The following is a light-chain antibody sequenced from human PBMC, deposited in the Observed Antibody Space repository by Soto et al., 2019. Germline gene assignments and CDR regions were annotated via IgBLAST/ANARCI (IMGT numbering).Light chain of an antibody. CDR1: SSNIGSNT. Sequence: QSVLTQPPSASGTPGQRVIISCSGRSSNIGSNTVNWYLQLPGTAPKLLIYSNNQRPSGVPDRFSGSKSGTSASLAISGLQSEDEADYYCAAWDDSLNGNVFGSGTKLTVL. J-gene: IGLJ1*01. CDR3: AAWDDSLNGNV. V-gene: IGLV1-44*01. CDR2: SNN.